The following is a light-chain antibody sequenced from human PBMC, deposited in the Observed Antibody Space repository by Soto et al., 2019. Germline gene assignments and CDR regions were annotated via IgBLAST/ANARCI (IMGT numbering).Light chain of an antibody. CDR2: KAS. CDR3: QQYDNDSWT. Sequence: DIQMTQSPSTLSASVGDRVIITCRASQSISSWLAWYQQIPGKAPNLLIYKASTLKSGVPSRFSGSGSGTEFTLTISSLQTDDFATYYCQQYDNDSWTFGQGTKVEIK. J-gene: IGKJ1*01. CDR1: QSISSW. V-gene: IGKV1-5*03.